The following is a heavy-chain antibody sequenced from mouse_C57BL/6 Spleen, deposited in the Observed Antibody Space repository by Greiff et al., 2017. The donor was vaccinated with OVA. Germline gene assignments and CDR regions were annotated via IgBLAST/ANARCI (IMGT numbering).Heavy chain of an antibody. Sequence: VKLVESGAELARPGASVKLSCKASGYTFTSYGISWVKQRTGQGLEWIGEIYPRSGNTYYNEKFKGKATLTADKSSSTAYMELRSLTSEDSAVYFCARSGGNPWFAYWGQGTLVTVSA. V-gene: IGHV1-81*01. J-gene: IGHJ3*01. CDR1: GYTFTSYG. D-gene: IGHD2-1*01. CDR2: IYPRSGNT. CDR3: ARSGGNPWFAY.